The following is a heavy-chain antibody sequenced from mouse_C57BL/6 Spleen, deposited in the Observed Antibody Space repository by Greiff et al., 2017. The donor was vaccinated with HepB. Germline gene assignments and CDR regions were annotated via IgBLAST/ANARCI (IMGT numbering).Heavy chain of an antibody. CDR3: ARRDLSYAMDY. D-gene: IGHD3-3*01. CDR2: IHPNSGST. V-gene: IGHV1-64*01. Sequence: VQLQQPGAELVKPGASVKLSCKASGYTFTSYWMHWVKQRPGQGLEWIGMIHPNSGSTNYNEKFKSKATLTVDKSSSTAYMQLSSLTSEDSAVYYCARRDLSYAMDYWGQGTSVTVSS. J-gene: IGHJ4*01. CDR1: GYTFTSYW.